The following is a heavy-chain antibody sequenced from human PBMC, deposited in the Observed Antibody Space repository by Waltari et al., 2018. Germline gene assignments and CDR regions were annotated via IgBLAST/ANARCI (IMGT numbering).Heavy chain of an antibody. V-gene: IGHV1-69*04. Sequence: QIQLIQSGAEVKEPGSSVKVPCKVSGGTFSRNAFSWVRQVPGQGLEWMGGILPLLGIKDYAQRFQDRVTITADEVTKTAYMDLNSLTADDTALYYCAKSPQLTTANWFDTWGQGMLVTVSS. CDR1: GGTFSRNA. CDR2: ILPLLGIK. D-gene: IGHD6-13*01. J-gene: IGHJ5*02. CDR3: AKSPQLTTANWFDT.